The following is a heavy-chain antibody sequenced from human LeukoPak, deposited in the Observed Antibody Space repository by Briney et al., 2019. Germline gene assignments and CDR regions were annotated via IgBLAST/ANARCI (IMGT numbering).Heavy chain of an antibody. CDR2: IYYSGST. CDR1: GGSISSYY. J-gene: IGHJ3*02. D-gene: IGHD6-13*01. CDR3: ARSDSSSWPLLGAFDI. Sequence: SETLSLTCTVSGGSISSYYWSWIRQPPGKGLEWIGYIYYSGSTNYNPSLKSRVTISVDTSKNQFSLKLSSVTAADTAVYYCARSDSSSWPLLGAFDIWGQGTMVTVSS. V-gene: IGHV4-59*08.